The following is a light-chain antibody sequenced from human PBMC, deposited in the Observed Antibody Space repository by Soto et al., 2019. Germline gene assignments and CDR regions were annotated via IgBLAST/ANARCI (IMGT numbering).Light chain of an antibody. CDR1: QSVSID. CDR2: GSS. V-gene: IGKV3-15*01. Sequence: EILMTQSPSTLSVSPGDRATLSCRASQSVSIDLAWYQQTPGQAPRLLIYGSSTRAAGIPVRFSGSASGTEFTLTISILQSEDFTVYYCQQYGSSPFTFGPGTKVDI. CDR3: QQYGSSPFT. J-gene: IGKJ3*01.